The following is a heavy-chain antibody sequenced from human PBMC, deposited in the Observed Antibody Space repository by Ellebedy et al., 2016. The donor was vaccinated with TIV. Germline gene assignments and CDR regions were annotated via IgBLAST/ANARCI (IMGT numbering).Heavy chain of an antibody. CDR3: AKAFLLVVAATDNWFDP. J-gene: IGHJ5*02. CDR1: GYTFTSYA. CDR2: INAGNGNT. Sequence: ASVKVSCKASGYTFTSYAMHWVRQAPGQRLEWMGWINAGNGNTKYSQKFQGRVTITRDKSASQVYMELSSLRSEDTAVYYCAKAFLLVVAATDNWFDPWGQGTLVTVSS. V-gene: IGHV1-3*01. D-gene: IGHD2-15*01.